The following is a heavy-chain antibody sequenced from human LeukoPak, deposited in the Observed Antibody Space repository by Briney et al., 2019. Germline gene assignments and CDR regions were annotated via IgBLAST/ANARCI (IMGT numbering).Heavy chain of an antibody. CDR1: GFTFSSYG. CDR2: ISYDGSNK. V-gene: IGHV3-30*18. J-gene: IGHJ6*02. CDR3: AKDRMRATDPGGYYGMDV. Sequence: GGSLRLSCAAPGFTFSSYGMHWVRQAPGKGLEWVAVISYDGSNKYYADSVKGRFTISRDNSKNTLYLQMNSLRAEDTAVYYCAKDRMRATDPGGYYGMDVWGQGTTVTVSS.